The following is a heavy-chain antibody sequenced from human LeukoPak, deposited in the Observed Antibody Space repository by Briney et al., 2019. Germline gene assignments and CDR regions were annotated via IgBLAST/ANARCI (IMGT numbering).Heavy chain of an antibody. Sequence: ASVKVSCKASGGTFSSYAISWVRQAPGQGLEWMGGIIPIFGTANYAQKFQGRVTITADESTSTAYMELSSLRSEDTAVYYCARDCSSTSCYIYYYGMDVWGQGTTVTVSS. V-gene: IGHV1-69*13. CDR1: GGTFSSYA. D-gene: IGHD2-2*02. CDR2: IIPIFGTA. CDR3: ARDCSSTSCYIYYYGMDV. J-gene: IGHJ6*02.